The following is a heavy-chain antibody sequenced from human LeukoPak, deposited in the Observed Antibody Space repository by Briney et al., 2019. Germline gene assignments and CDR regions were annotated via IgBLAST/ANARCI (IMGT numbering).Heavy chain of an antibody. CDR3: ARDRGHYFDY. V-gene: IGHV3-48*01. CDR1: GFTFSVHS. CDR2: ISTSSSTI. Sequence: GGSLRLSCAASGFTFSVHSMNWVRQAPGKGLEWVSYISTSSSTIYYADSVKGRFTISRDNAKNSLFLQTNSLRAEDTAMYYCARDRGHYFDYWGQGTLVTVSS. J-gene: IGHJ4*02.